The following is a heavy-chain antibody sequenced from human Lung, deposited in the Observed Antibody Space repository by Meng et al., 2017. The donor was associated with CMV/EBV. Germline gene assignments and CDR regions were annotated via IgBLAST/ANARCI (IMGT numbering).Heavy chain of an antibody. D-gene: IGHD4-23*01. Sequence: QVPLERSGPGLLTPSQPLSLTCAISGDIVSSNSAAWHWIRQSPSRGLEWLGRTYYRSKWYHEYAVSVKSRITISPDTPKNQFSLQPNSMTPEDTAAYYCARGINGGCGDWGQGTLVTVSS. V-gene: IGHV6-1*01. CDR2: TYYRSKWYH. CDR3: ARGINGGCGD. J-gene: IGHJ4*02. CDR1: GDIVSSNSAA.